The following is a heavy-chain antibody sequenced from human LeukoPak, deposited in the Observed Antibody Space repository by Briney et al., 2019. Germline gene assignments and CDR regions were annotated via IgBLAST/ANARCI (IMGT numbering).Heavy chain of an antibody. CDR2: ISSTSGTI. D-gene: IGHD5-24*01. Sequence: PGGSLTLSCAASGFIFRSHTMNWVRQGPGKGLEWVSYISSTSGTIYYADSVKGRFTLSRDNSKNTFYLQMNGLRPEDTAVYYCASDGYNYFEFWGQGTLVIVSS. CDR3: ASDGYNYFEF. V-gene: IGHV3-48*04. J-gene: IGHJ4*02. CDR1: GFIFRSHT.